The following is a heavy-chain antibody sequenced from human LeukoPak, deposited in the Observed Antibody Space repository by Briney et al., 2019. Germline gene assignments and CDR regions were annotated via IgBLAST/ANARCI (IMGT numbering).Heavy chain of an antibody. V-gene: IGHV4-30-2*01. CDR3: ARVCGHSNYDVGTRLDY. Sequence: PSETLSLTCTVSGGSISSGGYYWSWIRQPPGKGLEWIGYIYQSGSTYYNPSLKSRVTISVDRSKNQFSLKLSSVTAADTAVYYCARVCGHSNYDVGTRLDYWGQGTLVTVSS. J-gene: IGHJ4*02. CDR2: IYQSGST. CDR1: GGSISSGGYY. D-gene: IGHD4-11*01.